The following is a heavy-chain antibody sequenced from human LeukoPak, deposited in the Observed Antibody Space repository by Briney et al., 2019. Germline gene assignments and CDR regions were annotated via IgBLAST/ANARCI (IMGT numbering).Heavy chain of an antibody. J-gene: IGHJ4*02. D-gene: IGHD2-15*01. CDR2: INPSGGST. CDR1: GYTFTTYY. Sequence: ASVKVSCKASGYTFTTYYMHWVRQAPGQGLEWMGIINPSGGSTSYAQKFQGRVTITADKSTSTAYMELSSLRSEDTAVYYCARVALVLMRGFDYWGQGTRLTVSS. CDR3: ARVALVLMRGFDY. V-gene: IGHV1-46*01.